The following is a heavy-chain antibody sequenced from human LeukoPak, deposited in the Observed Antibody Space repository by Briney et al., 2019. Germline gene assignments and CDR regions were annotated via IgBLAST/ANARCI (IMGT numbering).Heavy chain of an antibody. J-gene: IGHJ5*02. CDR3: ARATFYYGSGSLAFNWFDP. D-gene: IGHD3-10*01. CDR1: GFTFSSYA. CDR2: ISYDGSNK. Sequence: GGSLRLSCAASGFTFSSYAMHWVRQAPGKGLEWVAVISYDGSNKYYADSVKGRFTISRENSKNTLYLQMNSLRAEDTAVYYCARATFYYGSGSLAFNWFDPWGQGTLVTVSS. V-gene: IGHV3-30-3*01.